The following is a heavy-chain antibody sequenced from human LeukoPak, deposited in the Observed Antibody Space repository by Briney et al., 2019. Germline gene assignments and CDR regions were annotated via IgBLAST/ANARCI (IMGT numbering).Heavy chain of an antibody. J-gene: IGHJ4*02. Sequence: PSETLSLTCDVSGGSISNTNWWSWVRQPPGQGLEWIGSIYYSGSTYYNSSLESRVTVSVDTSKNQFSLKLSSVTAADTAVYYCARERSIVGTTRGNYFDHWGQGTLVTVSS. D-gene: IGHD1-26*01. V-gene: IGHV4-4*02. CDR2: IYYSGST. CDR3: ARERSIVGTTRGNYFDH. CDR1: GGSISNTNW.